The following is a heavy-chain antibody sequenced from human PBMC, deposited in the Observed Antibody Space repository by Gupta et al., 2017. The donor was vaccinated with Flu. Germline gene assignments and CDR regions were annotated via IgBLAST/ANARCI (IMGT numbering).Heavy chain of an antibody. CDR3: ARDEGGREVPAATELDY. CDR2: INPNSGGT. D-gene: IGHD2-2*01. J-gene: IGHJ4*02. V-gene: IGHV1-2*02. CDR1: GYTFTGYY. Sequence: QVQLVQSGAEVKKPGASVKVSCKASGYTFTGYYMHWVRQAPGQGLEWMGWINPNSGGTNYAQKFQGRVTMTRDTSISTAYMELSRLRSDDTAVYYCARDEGGREVPAATELDYWGQGTLVTVSS.